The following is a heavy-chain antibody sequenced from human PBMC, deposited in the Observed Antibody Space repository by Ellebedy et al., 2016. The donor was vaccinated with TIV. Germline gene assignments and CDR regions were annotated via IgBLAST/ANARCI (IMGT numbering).Heavy chain of an antibody. Sequence: SETLSLXXAVYGGSFSGYYWSWIRQPPGKGLEWIGEINHSGSTNYNPSLKSRVTISVDTSKNQFPLKLSSVTAADTAVYYCARGSGWNPWGQGTLVTVSS. CDR1: GGSFSGYY. V-gene: IGHV4-34*01. CDR3: ARGSGWNP. D-gene: IGHD3-9*01. J-gene: IGHJ5*02. CDR2: INHSGST.